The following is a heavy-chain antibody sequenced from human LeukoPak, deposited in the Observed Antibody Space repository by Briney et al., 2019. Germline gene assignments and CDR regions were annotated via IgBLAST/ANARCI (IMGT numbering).Heavy chain of an antibody. CDR1: GFTFSTSG. CDR3: AAELNYYYDSSGYYFDAFDI. CDR2: IFVGSGNT. V-gene: IGHV1-58*02. Sequence: ASVKVSCKTSGFTFSTSGIQWVRQARGQRLEWIGWIFVGSGNTKYAQKFQERVTITRDMFTSTAYMELSSLRSEDTAVYYCAAELNYYYDSSGYYFDAFDIWGQGTMVTVSS. D-gene: IGHD3-22*01. J-gene: IGHJ3*02.